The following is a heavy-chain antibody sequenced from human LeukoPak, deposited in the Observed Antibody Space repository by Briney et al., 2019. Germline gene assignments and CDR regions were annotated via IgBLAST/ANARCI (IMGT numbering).Heavy chain of an antibody. Sequence: ASVKVSCKASGYTFTSYAMHWVRQAPGQRLEWMGWINAGNGNTKYSQKFQGRVTMTTDASTSTAYMDLTSLRSDDTAVYYCARVLSGSGSYGPDAFDLWGQGTTVTVSS. D-gene: IGHD1-26*01. V-gene: IGHV1-3*01. J-gene: IGHJ3*01. CDR1: GYTFTSYA. CDR3: ARVLSGSGSYGPDAFDL. CDR2: INAGNGNT.